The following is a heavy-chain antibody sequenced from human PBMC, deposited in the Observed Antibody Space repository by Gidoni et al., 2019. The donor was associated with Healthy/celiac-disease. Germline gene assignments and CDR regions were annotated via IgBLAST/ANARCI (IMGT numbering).Heavy chain of an antibody. CDR3: AALHDYYDSSGYYDY. CDR1: GFTFTRSA. V-gene: IGHV1-58*01. CDR2: IVVGSGNT. J-gene: IGHJ4*02. Sequence: QMQLVQSGPEVKKPGTSVKVSCKASGFTFTRSAVQWVRQARGQRLEWIGWIVVGSGNTNYAQKFQERVTITRDMSTSTAYMELSSLRSEDTAVYYCAALHDYYDSSGYYDYWGQGTLVTVSS. D-gene: IGHD3-22*01.